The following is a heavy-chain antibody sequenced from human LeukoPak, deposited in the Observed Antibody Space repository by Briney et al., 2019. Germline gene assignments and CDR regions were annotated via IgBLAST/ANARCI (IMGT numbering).Heavy chain of an antibody. CDR3: ARGPVITMIVVVGKDLPIDY. J-gene: IGHJ4*02. V-gene: IGHV1-2*02. Sequence: ASVKVSCKASGYTFTGYYMHWVRQAPGQGLEWMGWINPNSGATNYTQKFQGRVTMTRDTSISTAYMELSRLRSDDTAVYYCARGPVITMIVVVGKDLPIDYWGQGTLVTVSS. CDR1: GYTFTGYY. CDR2: INPNSGAT. D-gene: IGHD3-22*01.